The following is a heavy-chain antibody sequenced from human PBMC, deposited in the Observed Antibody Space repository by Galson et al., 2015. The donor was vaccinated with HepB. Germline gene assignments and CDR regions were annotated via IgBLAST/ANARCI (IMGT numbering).Heavy chain of an antibody. D-gene: IGHD4-11*01. CDR2: ISAYNGNT. CDR1: GYTFTSYG. Sequence: QSGAEVKKPGASVKVSCKASGYTFTSYGISWVRQAPGQGLEWMGWISAYNGNTNYAQELQGRVTMTTDTSTSTAYMELRSLRSDDTAVYYCARDQYSNYAYYYYYMDVWGKGTTVTVSS. CDR3: ARDQYSNYAYYYYYMDV. J-gene: IGHJ6*03. V-gene: IGHV1-18*01.